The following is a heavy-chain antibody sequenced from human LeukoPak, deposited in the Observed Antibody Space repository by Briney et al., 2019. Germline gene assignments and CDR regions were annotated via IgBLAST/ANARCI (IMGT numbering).Heavy chain of an antibody. CDR1: GGTFSSYA. V-gene: IGHV1-69*01. J-gene: IGHJ6*02. Sequence: SVKVSCKASGGTFSSYAISWVRQAPGQGLEWMGGIIPIFGTANYAQKFQGRVTITADESTSTAYMELSSLRSEDAAVYYCAREDCSSTSCYIYYGMDVWGQGTTVTVSS. CDR3: AREDCSSTSCYIYYGMDV. CDR2: IIPIFGTA. D-gene: IGHD2-2*02.